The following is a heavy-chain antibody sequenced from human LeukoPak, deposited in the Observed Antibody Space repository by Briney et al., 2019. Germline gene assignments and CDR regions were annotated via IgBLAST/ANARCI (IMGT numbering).Heavy chain of an antibody. CDR1: GFTFSSYA. CDR3: ANIAHIGLDY. J-gene: IGHJ4*02. Sequence: GGSLRLSCAASGFTFSSYAMSWVGQAPGKGLEWVSAISGSGGTTYYAVSVKGLFTISRDNSKNTLYLQMNSLRAEDTAVYYCANIAHIGLDYWGQGTLVTVSS. V-gene: IGHV3-23*01. CDR2: ISGSGGTT.